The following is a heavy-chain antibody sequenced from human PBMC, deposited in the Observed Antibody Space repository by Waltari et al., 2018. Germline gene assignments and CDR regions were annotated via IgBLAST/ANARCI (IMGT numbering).Heavy chain of an antibody. J-gene: IGHJ4*02. CDR3: ARALGLMVDY. CDR1: CGSFSAYY. Sequence: QVQLQQWRAGLLTTSETLSLTCTVYCGSFSAYYWRWFRQPPGKGLAWIGEINHSGSTNYNPSLKRPVTISVDTSKNQFSLKLSSVTAADTAVYYCARALGLMVDYWGQGTLVTVSS. CDR2: INHSGST. V-gene: IGHV4-34*01.